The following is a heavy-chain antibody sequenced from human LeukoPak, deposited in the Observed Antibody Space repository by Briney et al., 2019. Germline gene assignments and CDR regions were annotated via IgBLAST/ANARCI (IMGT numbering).Heavy chain of an antibody. Sequence: NASQTLSLTCTVSGGSISSGSYYWSWIRQPAGKGLEWIGRIYTSGSTNYNPSLKSRVTISVDTSKNQFSLKLSSVTAADTAVYYCAKGDGSGWYRRYYFDYWGQGTLVTVSS. CDR3: AKGDGSGWYRRYYFDY. V-gene: IGHV4-61*02. D-gene: IGHD6-19*01. CDR2: IYTSGST. J-gene: IGHJ4*02. CDR1: GGSISSGSYY.